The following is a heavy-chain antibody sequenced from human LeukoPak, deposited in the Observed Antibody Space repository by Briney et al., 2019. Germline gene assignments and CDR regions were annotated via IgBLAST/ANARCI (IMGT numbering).Heavy chain of an antibody. Sequence: PGGSLRLSCAASGFTFISYSMNWVRQAPGKGLEWVSAISGSGGSTYYADSVKGRFTISRDNSKNTLYLQMNSLRAEDTAVYYCAKGGTYYYDSSGYYWAPGYYFDYWGQGTLVTVSS. V-gene: IGHV3-23*01. CDR2: ISGSGGST. D-gene: IGHD3-22*01. J-gene: IGHJ4*02. CDR3: AKGGTYYYDSSGYYWAPGYYFDY. CDR1: GFTFISYS.